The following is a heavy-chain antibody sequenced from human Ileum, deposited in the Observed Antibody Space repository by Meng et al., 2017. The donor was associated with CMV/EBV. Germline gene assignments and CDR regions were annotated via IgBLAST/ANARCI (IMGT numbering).Heavy chain of an antibody. CDR3: ARLAAGINWFDP. D-gene: IGHD6-19*01. J-gene: IGHJ5*02. CDR2: IYHSGNT. CDR1: GGSMTRCGYY. V-gene: IGHV4-31*02. Sequence: VSGGSMTRCGYYWSWIRQHPGKGLEWIGYIYHSGNTYYNPSLKSRVSISIDTSKNQFSLNLTSVTAADTAVYYCARLAAGINWFDPWGQGTLVTVSS.